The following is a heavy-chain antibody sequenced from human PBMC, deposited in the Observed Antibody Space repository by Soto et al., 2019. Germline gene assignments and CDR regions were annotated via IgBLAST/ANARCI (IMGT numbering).Heavy chain of an antibody. V-gene: IGHV1-18*01. CDR2: ISHYNGKT. CDR3: AREETSVTNSYGMDV. Sequence: QAQLVQSGTVVTEPGASVKVSCKASGYTFTDYGISWVRQAPGQGLEWVGWISHYNGKTTYAQSLQGRVSVTTNTPTNTAYMELWSLRPDDTAVYYCAREETSVTNSYGMDVWGQGTTVIVSS. J-gene: IGHJ6*02. CDR1: GYTFTDYG.